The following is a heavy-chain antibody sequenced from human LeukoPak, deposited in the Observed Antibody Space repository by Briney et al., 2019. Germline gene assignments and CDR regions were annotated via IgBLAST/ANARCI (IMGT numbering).Heavy chain of an antibody. J-gene: IGHJ4*02. V-gene: IGHV3-21*01. CDR2: ISSGSSYI. CDR1: GFTFSSYS. D-gene: IGHD3-10*01. Sequence: GGSLRLSCAASGFTFSSYSMNWVRQAPGKGLEWVSSISSGSSYIYYADSVKGRFTISRDNAKNSLYLQMNSLRAEDTAVYYCARGGPLGETDYWGQGTLVTVSS. CDR3: ARGGPLGETDY.